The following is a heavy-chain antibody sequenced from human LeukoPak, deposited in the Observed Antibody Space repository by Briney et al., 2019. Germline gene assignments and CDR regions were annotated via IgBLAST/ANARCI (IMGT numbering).Heavy chain of an antibody. J-gene: IGHJ4*02. D-gene: IGHD3-22*01. V-gene: IGHV4-4*02. CDR3: ARLRGAVIV. Sequence: SETLSLTCAVSGGSISSSNWWSWVRQPPGKGLEWIGEINHSGSTNYNPSLKSRVTVSVDTSKNQFSLELSSVTAADTAVYYCARLRGAVIVWGQGTLVTVSS. CDR2: INHSGST. CDR1: GGSISSSNW.